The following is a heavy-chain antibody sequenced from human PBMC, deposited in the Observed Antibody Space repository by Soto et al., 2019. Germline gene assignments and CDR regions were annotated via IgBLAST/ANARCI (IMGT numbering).Heavy chain of an antibody. CDR3: ARDGLGIAARFFDY. J-gene: IGHJ4*02. V-gene: IGHV3-13*01. Sequence: GGSLRLSCAASGFTFSSYDMHWVRQATGKGLEWVSAIGTAGDTYYPGSVKGRFTISRENAKNSLYLQMNSLRAEDTAVYYCARDGLGIAARFFDYWGQGTLVTV. CDR1: GFTFSSYD. D-gene: IGHD6-6*01. CDR2: IGTAGDT.